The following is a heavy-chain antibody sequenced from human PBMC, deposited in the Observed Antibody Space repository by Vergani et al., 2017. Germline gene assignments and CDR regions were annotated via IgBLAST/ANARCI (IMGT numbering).Heavy chain of an antibody. CDR1: GFTFSSYS. Sequence: EVQLVESGGGLVKPGGSLRLSCAASGFTFSSYSMNWVRQAPGKGLEWVSSISSSSSYIYYADSVKGRFTISRDNAKNSLYLQMNSLRAEDTAVYYCARDRAAASWYFDLWGRGTLVTVSS. CDR2: ISSSSSYI. D-gene: IGHD6-13*01. J-gene: IGHJ2*01. V-gene: IGHV3-21*01. CDR3: ARDRAAASWYFDL.